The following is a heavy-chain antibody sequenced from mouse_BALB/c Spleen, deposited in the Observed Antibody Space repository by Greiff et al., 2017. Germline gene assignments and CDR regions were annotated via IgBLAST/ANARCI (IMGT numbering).Heavy chain of an antibody. Sequence: QVHVKQSGPGLVAPSQSLSITCTASGFSLTGYGVNWVRQPPGKGLEWLGMIWGDGSTDYNSALKSRLSISKDNSKSQVFLKMHSLQTDDTARYYCARRGYYDYGYAMDYWGQGTSVTVSS. D-gene: IGHD2-4*01. V-gene: IGHV2-6-7*01. CDR2: IWGDGST. CDR1: GFSLTGYG. J-gene: IGHJ4*01. CDR3: ARRGYYDYGYAMDY.